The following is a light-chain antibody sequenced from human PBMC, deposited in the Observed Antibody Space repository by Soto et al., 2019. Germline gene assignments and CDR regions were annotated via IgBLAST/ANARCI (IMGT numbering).Light chain of an antibody. V-gene: IGLV2-8*01. CDR2: EVN. Sequence: QSALTQPPSASGSPGQSVTICCTGTSSDIGGYNSVSWYQQHPGKAPKLMIYEVNKRPLGVPERFSGSKSGNTASLTVSGLQADDEADYYCSSSAGTNSFVLFGEGTKLTVL. CDR3: SSSAGTNSFVL. CDR1: SSDIGGYNS. J-gene: IGLJ3*02.